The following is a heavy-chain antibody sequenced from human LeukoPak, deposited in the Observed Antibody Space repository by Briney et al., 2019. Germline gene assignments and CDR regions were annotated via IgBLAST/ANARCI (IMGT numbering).Heavy chain of an antibody. Sequence: ASVKVSCKASGGIFSSYAISWVRQAPGQGLEWMGRIIPILGIANYAQKFQGRVTITADKSTSTAYMELSSLRSEDTAVYYCARDQTITMIVVVTYGMDVWGQGTTVTVSS. D-gene: IGHD3-22*01. CDR1: GGIFSSYA. V-gene: IGHV1-69*04. J-gene: IGHJ6*02. CDR3: ARDQTITMIVVVTYGMDV. CDR2: IIPILGIA.